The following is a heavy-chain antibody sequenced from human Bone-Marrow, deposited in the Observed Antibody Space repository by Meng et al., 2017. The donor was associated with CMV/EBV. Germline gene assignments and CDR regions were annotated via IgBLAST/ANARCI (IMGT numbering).Heavy chain of an antibody. D-gene: IGHD6-6*01. V-gene: IGHV3-74*01. J-gene: IGHJ6*02. CDR2: INSDGSST. Sequence: GESLKISCAASGFTFSSYWMHWVRQAPGKGLVWVSRINSDGSSTSYADSVKGRYTISRDNSKNTLYLQMNSLRAEDTAVYYCAKPYSSSSEDSYGMDVWGQGTTVTFSS. CDR3: AKPYSSSSEDSYGMDV. CDR1: GFTFSSYW.